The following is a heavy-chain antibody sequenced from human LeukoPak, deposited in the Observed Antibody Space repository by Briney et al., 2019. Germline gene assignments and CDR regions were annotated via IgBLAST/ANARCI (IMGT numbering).Heavy chain of an antibody. CDR1: GFTFSSYE. CDR2: ISRSGSNK. CDR3: ARDFGSTTVAPDYFDY. V-gene: IGHV3-48*03. D-gene: IGHD4-17*01. Sequence: PGGSLRLACAASGFTFSSYEMNWVRQVPGKGLKWVSYISRSGSNKHYADSVKGRFTISRDNAKNSLYLQMNSLRAEDTAVYYCARDFGSTTVAPDYFDYRGQGTLVTVSS. J-gene: IGHJ4*02.